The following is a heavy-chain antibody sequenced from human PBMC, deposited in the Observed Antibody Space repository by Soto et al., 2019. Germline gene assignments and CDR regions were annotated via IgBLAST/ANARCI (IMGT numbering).Heavy chain of an antibody. CDR3: ARGDLGYSYGMGVDS. CDR1: GFIVSSSY. J-gene: IGHJ4*02. CDR2: IYSGGST. D-gene: IGHD5-18*01. Sequence: GGSLRLSCAASGFIVSSSYMSWVRQAPGRGLEWVSVIYSGGSTFYADSVKGRFTIARDNSKNTLYLHMNSLRAEDTAVYYCARGDLGYSYGMGVDSWGQGTLVTVSS. V-gene: IGHV3-53*01.